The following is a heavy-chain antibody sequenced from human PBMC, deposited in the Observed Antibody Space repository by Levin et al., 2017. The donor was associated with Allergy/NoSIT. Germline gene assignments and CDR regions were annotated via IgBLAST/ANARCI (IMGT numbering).Heavy chain of an antibody. CDR3: AREQQLWAFDI. D-gene: IGHD6-13*01. Sequence: SETLSLTCTVSGGSISSGGYYWSWIRQHPGKGLEWIGYIYYSGSTYYNPSLKSRVTISVDTSKNQFSLKLSSVTAADTAVYYCAREQQLWAFDIWGQGTMVTVSS. CDR1: GGSISSGGYY. CDR2: IYYSGST. V-gene: IGHV4-31*03. J-gene: IGHJ3*02.